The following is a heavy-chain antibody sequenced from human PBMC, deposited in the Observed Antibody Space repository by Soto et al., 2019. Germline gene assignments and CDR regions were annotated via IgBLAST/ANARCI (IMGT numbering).Heavy chain of an antibody. D-gene: IGHD4-4*01. CDR3: ARDLDYSTSICAY. CDR2: ISAYNGDT. J-gene: IGHJ4*02. Sequence: ASVEVSCRTSGYTFTNHGVNWVRQAPGQGLEWMGWISAYNGDTDYAQKFQDRVTMTIDTSTNTVFMELRSLRSDDTAVYYCARDLDYSTSICAYWGQGTPVTVSS. CDR1: GYTFTNHG. V-gene: IGHV1-18*04.